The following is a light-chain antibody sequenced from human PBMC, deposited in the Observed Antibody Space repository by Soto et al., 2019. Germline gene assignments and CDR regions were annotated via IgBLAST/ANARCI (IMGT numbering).Light chain of an antibody. J-gene: IGKJ2*01. CDR1: QSISTS. Sequence: DLQMTQSPSSLSASVGDRVTITCRASQSISTSLNWYQQKPGKAPKLLIYAASSLQSGVPSRFSGSGSGTDFTLTISSLQPEDFATYYCQQSYSALSAFGQGTKLEIK. V-gene: IGKV1-39*01. CDR2: AAS. CDR3: QQSYSALSA.